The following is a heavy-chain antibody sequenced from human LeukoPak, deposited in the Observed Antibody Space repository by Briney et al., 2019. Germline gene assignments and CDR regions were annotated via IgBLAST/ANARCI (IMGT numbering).Heavy chain of an antibody. V-gene: IGHV3-21*04. D-gene: IGHD4-23*01. CDR1: GFTFSSYS. CDR3: AKDGDTTVVNY. Sequence: GGSLRLSCAASGFTFSSYSMNWVRQAPGKGLEWVSSISSSSSYIYYADSVKGRFTISRDNSKNTLYLQMNSLRAEDTAVYYCAKDGDTTVVNYWGQGTLVTVSS. CDR2: ISSSSSYI. J-gene: IGHJ4*02.